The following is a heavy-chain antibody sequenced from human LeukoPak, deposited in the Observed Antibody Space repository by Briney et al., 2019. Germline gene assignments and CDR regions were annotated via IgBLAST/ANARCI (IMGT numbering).Heavy chain of an antibody. J-gene: IGHJ4*02. CDR3: AKDSHPLLLWFGDQMGGFDY. CDR2: ISGSGGST. CDR1: GFTFSSYA. D-gene: IGHD3-10*01. V-gene: IGHV3-23*01. Sequence: QPGGSLRLSCAASGFTFSSYAMSWVRQAPGKGLEWVSAISGSGGSTYYADSVKGRFTISRDNSKNTLYLQMNSLRAEDTAVYYCAKDSHPLLLWFGDQMGGFDYWSQGTLVTVSS.